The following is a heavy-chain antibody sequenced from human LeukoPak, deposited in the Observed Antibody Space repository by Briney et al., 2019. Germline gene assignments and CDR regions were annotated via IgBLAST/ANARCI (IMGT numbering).Heavy chain of an antibody. V-gene: IGHV1-18*01. CDR2: ISAYNGNT. CDR1: GYTFTSYG. D-gene: IGHD2-2*01. CDR3: ARVEVVPAFEENAYNGMDV. Sequence: ASVKVSCKASGYTFTSYGISWVRQAPGQGLEWMGWISAYNGNTNYAQKFQGRVTMTRNTSISTAYMELSSLRSEDTAVYYCARVEVVPAFEENAYNGMDVWGQGTTVTVSS. J-gene: IGHJ6*02.